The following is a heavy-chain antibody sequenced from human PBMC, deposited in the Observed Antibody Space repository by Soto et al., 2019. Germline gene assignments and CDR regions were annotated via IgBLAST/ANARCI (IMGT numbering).Heavy chain of an antibody. CDR2: IRSKGNNYAT. CDR3: APGDYFDNHAYYVS. J-gene: IGHJ5*02. CDR1: GFIFSGSA. D-gene: IGHD3-22*01. Sequence: GGSLRLSCAASGFIFSGSALHWVRQASGKGLEWVGRIRSKGNNYATAYAASVQGRFIISRDDSKNTAYLQMNSLKTEDTAVYYFAPGDYFDNHAYYVSWGQGALVTVSS. V-gene: IGHV3-73*01.